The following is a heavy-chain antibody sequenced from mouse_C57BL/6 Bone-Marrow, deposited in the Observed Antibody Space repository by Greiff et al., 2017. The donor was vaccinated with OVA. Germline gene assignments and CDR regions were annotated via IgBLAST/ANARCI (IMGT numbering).Heavy chain of an antibody. CDR2: INPNNGGT. Sequence: EVQLQQSGPELVKPGASVKMSCKASGYTFTDYNMHWVKQSHGKSLEWIGYINPNNGGTSYNQKFKGKATLTVNKSSSTAYMELRSLTSEDSAVYYCARGGLSATGGAMDYWGQGTSVTVSS. D-gene: IGHD1-2*01. CDR1: GYTFTDYN. V-gene: IGHV1-22*01. J-gene: IGHJ4*01. CDR3: ARGGLSATGGAMDY.